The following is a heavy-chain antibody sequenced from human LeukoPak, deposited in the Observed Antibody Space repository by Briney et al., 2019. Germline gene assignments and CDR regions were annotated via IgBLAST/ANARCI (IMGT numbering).Heavy chain of an antibody. Sequence: GGSLRLSCAASGFTFSSYGMHWVRQAPGKGLEWVAFIRYDGSNKYYADSVKGRFTISRDNSKNTLYLQMNSLRAEDTAVYYCAKGSSSYYYDSSGYYLSDIWGQGTMVTVSS. D-gene: IGHD3-22*01. CDR3: AKGSSSYYYDSSGYYLSDI. V-gene: IGHV3-30*02. CDR1: GFTFSSYG. J-gene: IGHJ3*02. CDR2: IRYDGSNK.